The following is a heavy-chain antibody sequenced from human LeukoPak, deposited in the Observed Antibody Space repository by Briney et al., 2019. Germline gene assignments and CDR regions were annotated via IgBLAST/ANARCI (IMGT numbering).Heavy chain of an antibody. CDR2: ISSSSSYI. D-gene: IGHD1-26*01. CDR1: GFTFSSYS. V-gene: IGHV3-21*01. CDR3: ARDLHWYSGSYLGRDY. Sequence: GGSLRLSCAASGFTFSSYSMNWVRQAPGKGLEWVSSISSSSSYIYYADSVKGRFTISRDNAKNSLYLQMNSLRAEDTAVYYCARDLHWYSGSYLGRDYWGQGTLVTVSS. J-gene: IGHJ4*02.